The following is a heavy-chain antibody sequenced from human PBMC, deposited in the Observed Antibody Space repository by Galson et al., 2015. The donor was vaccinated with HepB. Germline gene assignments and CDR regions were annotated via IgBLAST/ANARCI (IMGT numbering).Heavy chain of an antibody. CDR2: ISSSSSYI. V-gene: IGHV3-21*01. CDR3: ARDLLSRRGAFDI. J-gene: IGHJ3*02. CDR1: GFTFSSYS. Sequence: SLRLSCAASGFTFSSYSMNWVRQAPGKGLEWVSSISSSSSYIYYADSVKGRFTISRDNAKNSLYLQMNSLRAEDTAVYYCARDLLSRRGAFDIWGQGTMVTVSS. D-gene: IGHD2-21*01.